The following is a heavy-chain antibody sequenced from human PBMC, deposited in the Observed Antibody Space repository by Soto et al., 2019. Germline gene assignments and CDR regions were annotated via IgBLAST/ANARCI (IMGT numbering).Heavy chain of an antibody. D-gene: IGHD1-26*01. J-gene: IGHJ4*02. CDR1: GFTFTNSA. V-gene: IGHV1-58*01. Sequence: QMQAAQSGPEVKKPGTSVKLSCKTSGFTFTNSAVQWVRQARGQGLEWMGRIVVGGGSTEYAQKFQERVTFTRDMSASTVYMEVISLRSDDTAVYYCSAEVVGRGLVWGQGTLVTVSS. CDR3: SAEVVGRGLV. CDR2: IVVGGGST.